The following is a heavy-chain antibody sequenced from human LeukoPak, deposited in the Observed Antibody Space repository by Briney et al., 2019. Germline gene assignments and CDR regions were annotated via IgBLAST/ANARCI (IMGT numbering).Heavy chain of an antibody. J-gene: IGHJ4*02. Sequence: PSETLSLTCTVSGGSISSYYWSWIRQPPGKGLEWIGEINHSGSTNYNPSLKSRVTISVDTSKNQFSLKLSSVTAADTAVYYCARGTTVTTPSFDYWGQGTLVTVSS. CDR2: INHSGST. CDR3: ARGTTVTTPSFDY. V-gene: IGHV4-34*01. D-gene: IGHD4-11*01. CDR1: GGSISSYY.